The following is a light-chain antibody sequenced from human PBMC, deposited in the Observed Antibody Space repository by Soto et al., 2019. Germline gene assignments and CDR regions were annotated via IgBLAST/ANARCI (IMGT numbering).Light chain of an antibody. CDR3: QSYDSSLSGWV. V-gene: IGLV1-40*01. J-gene: IGLJ3*02. CDR1: TSNIGARFG. CDR2: GDS. Sequence: QSVLTQPPSVSGVPGQRVTISCTGSTSNIGARFGVHWYQQLPGTAPKLLISGDSHRPSGVPDRFSGSKSGTSASLAITGLQAEDEADYYCQSYDSSLSGWVFGGGTKVTVL.